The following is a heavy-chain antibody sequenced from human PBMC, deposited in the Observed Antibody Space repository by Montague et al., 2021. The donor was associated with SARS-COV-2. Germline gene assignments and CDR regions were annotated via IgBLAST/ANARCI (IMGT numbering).Heavy chain of an antibody. D-gene: IGHD3-10*01. Sequence: SLRLSCVASGFTFDDYAMHWVRQAPGKGLEWVSGISWNSGSIGYXDSXKGRFTISRDNAKNSLYLQMNSLRAEDTALYYCAKDMGPYGSGPYGMDVWGQGTTVTVSS. CDR1: GFTFDDYA. CDR3: AKDMGPYGSGPYGMDV. V-gene: IGHV3-9*01. CDR2: ISWNSGSI. J-gene: IGHJ6*02.